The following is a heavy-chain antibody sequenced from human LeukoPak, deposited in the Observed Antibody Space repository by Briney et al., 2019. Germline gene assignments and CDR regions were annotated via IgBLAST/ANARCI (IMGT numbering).Heavy chain of an antibody. D-gene: IGHD1-26*01. J-gene: IGHJ6*03. CDR2: IYYSGST. CDR3: ARWVQNYYYYMDV. CDR1: GGSISSYY. V-gene: IGHV4-59*06. Sequence: SETLSLTCTVSGGSISSYYWSWIRQPPGKGLAWIGYIYYSGSTYYNPSLKSRVTISVDTSKNQFSLKLSSVTAADTAVYYCARWVQNYYYYMDVWGKGTTVTVSS.